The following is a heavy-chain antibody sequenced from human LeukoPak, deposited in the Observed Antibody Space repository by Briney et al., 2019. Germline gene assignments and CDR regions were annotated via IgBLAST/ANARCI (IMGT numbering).Heavy chain of an antibody. CDR3: ARDYTGYFP. CDR2: IKTDGSEK. V-gene: IGHV3-7*03. J-gene: IGHJ5*02. CDR1: GFTFSSYW. Sequence: GGSLRLSCEASGFTFSSYWMSWDRQAPGKGLEWVANIKTDGSEKYYVDSVKGRFTISRDNAKNSLYLQMNSLRAEDTAVYYCARDYTGYFPWGQGTLVIVSS. D-gene: IGHD3-9*01.